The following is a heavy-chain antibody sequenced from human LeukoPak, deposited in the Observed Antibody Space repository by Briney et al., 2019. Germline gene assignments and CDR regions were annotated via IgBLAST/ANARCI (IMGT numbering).Heavy chain of an antibody. V-gene: IGHV3-23*01. J-gene: IGHJ6*02. CDR2: ISGSGGST. D-gene: IGHD4-17*01. Sequence: GGSLRLSCAASGFTFSSYAMSWVRQAPGKGLEWVSAISGSGGSTYYADSVKGRFTISRDNAKNSLYLQMNSLRAEDTAVYYCARWVTTAYYGIDVWGQGTTVTVSS. CDR3: ARWVTTAYYGIDV. CDR1: GFTFSSYA.